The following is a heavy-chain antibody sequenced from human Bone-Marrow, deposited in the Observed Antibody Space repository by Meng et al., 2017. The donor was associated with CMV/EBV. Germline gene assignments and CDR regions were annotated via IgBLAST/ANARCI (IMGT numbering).Heavy chain of an antibody. CDR3: ARVVVATSINNWFDP. J-gene: IGHJ5*02. D-gene: IGHD5-12*01. CDR2: INPNSGGT. CDR1: GYTFTGYY. Sequence: QVQLVQSGAEVKKPWASVKVTSKASGYTFTGYYMHWVRQAPGQGLEWMGWINPNSGGTNYAQKFQGRVTMTRNTSISTAYMELSRLRSDDTAVYYCARVVVATSINNWFDPWGQGTLVTVSS. V-gene: IGHV1-2*02.